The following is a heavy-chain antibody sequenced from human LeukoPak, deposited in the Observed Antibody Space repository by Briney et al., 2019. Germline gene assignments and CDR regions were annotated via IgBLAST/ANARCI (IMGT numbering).Heavy chain of an antibody. CDR1: GGSISSSSYY. CDR3: ARDFSSSSTVYYYYYMDV. D-gene: IGHD6-6*01. J-gene: IGHJ6*03. V-gene: IGHV4-39*07. CDR2: IYYSGST. Sequence: SETLSLTCTVSGGSISSSSYYWGWIRQPPGKGLEWIGSIYYSGSTYYSPSLKSRVTISLDTSKNQFSLKLSSVTAADTAIYYCARDFSSSSTVYYYYYMDVWGKGTTVTVSS.